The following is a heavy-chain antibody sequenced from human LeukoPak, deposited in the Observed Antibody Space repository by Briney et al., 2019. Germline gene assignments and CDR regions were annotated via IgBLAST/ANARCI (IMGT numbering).Heavy chain of an antibody. V-gene: IGHV3-23*01. CDR1: GFTFSSYG. D-gene: IGHD3-22*01. CDR3: ARDPDYYYDSSGYSNAFDI. CDR2: ISGSGGST. J-gene: IGHJ3*02. Sequence: PGGSLRLPCAASGFTFSSYGMSWVRQAPGEGLEWVSAISGSGGSTYYADSVKGRFTISRDNSKNTLYLQMNSLRAEDTAVYYCARDPDYYYDSSGYSNAFDIWGQGTMVTVSS.